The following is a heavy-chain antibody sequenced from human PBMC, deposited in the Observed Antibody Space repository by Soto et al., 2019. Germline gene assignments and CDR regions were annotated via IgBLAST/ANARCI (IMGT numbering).Heavy chain of an antibody. V-gene: IGHV1-69*13. CDR1: GGTFTTHA. J-gene: IGHJ4*02. CDR2: IIPIFGTP. D-gene: IGHD3-10*01. CDR3: ARDLEFRDGNISHLDY. Sequence: ASVKVSCKASGGTFTTHAFNWVRQAPGQGLEWVGGIIPIFGTPNYAQKFQGRVTITVDGSTSTVYMELSSLTSEDTAVYYCARDLEFRDGNISHLDYWGQGTLVTVSS.